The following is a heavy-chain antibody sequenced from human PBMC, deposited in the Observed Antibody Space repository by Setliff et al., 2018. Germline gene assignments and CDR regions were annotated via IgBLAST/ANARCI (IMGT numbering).Heavy chain of an antibody. CDR2: INHSGST. Sequence: PSETLSLTCAVYGGSFSGYYWSWIRQPPGKGLGWIGEINHSGSTNYNPSLKSRVTISVDTSKNQFSLKLSSVTAADTAVYYCARAYSYYYYYMDVWGKGTTVTVSS. CDR3: ARAYSYYYYYMDV. D-gene: IGHD4-4*01. V-gene: IGHV4-34*01. CDR1: GGSFSGYY. J-gene: IGHJ6*03.